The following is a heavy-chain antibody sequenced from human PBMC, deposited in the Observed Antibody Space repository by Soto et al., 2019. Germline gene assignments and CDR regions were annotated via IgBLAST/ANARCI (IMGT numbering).Heavy chain of an antibody. D-gene: IGHD6-13*01. CDR3: ARGKGSSSWYLYYYYGVDV. Sequence: QVQLVQSGAEVKKPGASVKVSCKASGYTFTGYYMHWVRQAPGQGLEWMGWINPNSGGTNYAQKFQGWVTMTRDTSISTAYMELSRLRSDDTAVYYCARGKGSSSWYLYYYYGVDVWGQGTTVTVSS. CDR1: GYTFTGYY. V-gene: IGHV1-2*04. J-gene: IGHJ6*02. CDR2: INPNSGGT.